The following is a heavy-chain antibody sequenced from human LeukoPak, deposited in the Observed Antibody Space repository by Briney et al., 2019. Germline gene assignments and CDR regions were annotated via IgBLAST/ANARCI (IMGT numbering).Heavy chain of an antibody. J-gene: IGHJ3*02. CDR3: ARPYRIGTAFDI. CDR1: GGSMSSSSYY. D-gene: IGHD3-16*02. Sequence: SETLSLTCTVSGGSMSSSSYYWGWIRQPPGKGLEWIGSIYYSGKTYYNPSLKSRVTISADTAKNQFSLKLSSVTAADTAVYYCARPYRIGTAFDIWGQGTMVTVSS. CDR2: IYYSGKT. V-gene: IGHV4-39*01.